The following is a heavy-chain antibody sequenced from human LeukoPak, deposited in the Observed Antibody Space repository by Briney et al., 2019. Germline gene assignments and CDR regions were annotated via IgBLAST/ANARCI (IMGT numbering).Heavy chain of an antibody. D-gene: IGHD3-22*01. Sequence: ASVKVSCTASGGTFSSYAISWVRQAPGQGLEWIGGIIPIFGTANYAQKIQGRVTITTDESTSTAYMELSSLRSEDTAVYYCARSHYYDSSGYYYAVDYGGQGTLVTVSS. V-gene: IGHV1-69*05. J-gene: IGHJ4*02. CDR2: IIPIFGTA. CDR3: ARSHYYDSSGYYYAVDY. CDR1: GGTFSSYA.